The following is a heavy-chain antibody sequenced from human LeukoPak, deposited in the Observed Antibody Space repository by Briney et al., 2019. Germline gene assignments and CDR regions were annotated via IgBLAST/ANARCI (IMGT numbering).Heavy chain of an antibody. D-gene: IGHD1-7*01. V-gene: IGHV1-18*01. J-gene: IGHJ4*02. Sequence: ASVTVSCTASGYTFTSYGISWVRQAPGQGLEWMGWISAYNGNTNYAQKLQGRVAMTTDTSTSTAYMELRSLRSDDTAVYYCARVRGNYPIDESDYWGQGTLVTVSS. CDR1: GYTFTSYG. CDR3: ARVRGNYPIDESDY. CDR2: ISAYNGNT.